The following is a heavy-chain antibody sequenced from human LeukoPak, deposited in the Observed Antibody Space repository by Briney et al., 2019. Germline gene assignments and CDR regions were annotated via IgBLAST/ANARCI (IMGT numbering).Heavy chain of an antibody. CDR2: INWNGGST. CDR3: ARGYYDSSGYSAAFDI. Sequence: GGSLRLSCAASGFTFDDYGMSWVRQAPGKGLEWVSGINWNGGSTGYADSVKGRFTISRDNAKNSLYLQMNSLRAEDTALYPCARGYYDSSGYSAAFDIWGQGTMVTVSS. CDR1: GFTFDDYG. V-gene: IGHV3-20*01. J-gene: IGHJ3*02. D-gene: IGHD3-22*01.